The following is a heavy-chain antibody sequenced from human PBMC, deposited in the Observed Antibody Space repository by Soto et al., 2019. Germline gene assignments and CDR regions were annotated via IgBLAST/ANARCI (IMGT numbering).Heavy chain of an antibody. D-gene: IGHD6-6*01. CDR3: ARGGTAIAALPNYYYGMDV. CDR2: IIPIFGTA. J-gene: IGHJ6*02. Sequence: ASVKVSCKASGGTFSSYAISWVRQAPGQGLEWMGGIIPIFGTANYAQKFQGRVTITADKSTSTAYMVLSSLRSEDTAVYYCARGGTAIAALPNYYYGMDVWGQGTTVTVSS. CDR1: GGTFSSYA. V-gene: IGHV1-69*06.